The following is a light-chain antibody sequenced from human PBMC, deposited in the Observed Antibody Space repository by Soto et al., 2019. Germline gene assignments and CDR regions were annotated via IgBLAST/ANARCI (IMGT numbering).Light chain of an antibody. J-gene: IGKJ3*01. CDR3: LQKYFYPFT. Sequence: EIVLTQSPDTLSLSPGERATLSCRASQTVSNNYLAWCQQKPGQAPRVIMYGASRRATGIPDRFSGGGSGTDFTLTISRLEPEDFATYYCLQKYFYPFTFGPGTKVDIK. V-gene: IGKV3-20*01. CDR1: QTVSNNY. CDR2: GAS.